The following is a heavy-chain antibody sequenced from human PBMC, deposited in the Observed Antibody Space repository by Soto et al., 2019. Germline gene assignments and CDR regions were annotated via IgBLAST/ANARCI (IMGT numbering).Heavy chain of an antibody. CDR3: VKELGIAAAVFDY. CDR1: GFTFSSYA. Sequence: GGSLRLSCSASGFTFSSYAMHWVRQAPGKGLEYVSAISSNGGSTYYADSVKGRFTISRDNSKNTLYLQMSSLRAEDTAVYYCVKELGIAAAVFDYWGQGTLVTVSS. D-gene: IGHD6-13*01. J-gene: IGHJ4*02. V-gene: IGHV3-64D*08. CDR2: ISSNGGST.